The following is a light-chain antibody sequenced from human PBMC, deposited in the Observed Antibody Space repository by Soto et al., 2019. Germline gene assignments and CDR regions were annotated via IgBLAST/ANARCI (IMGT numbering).Light chain of an antibody. Sequence: EIGLTQSPGTLSLSPGERPTLSCRASQRISSNYLAWYQHRPGQAPRLLIFGSSYRATGITDRFRGSGYGIAFTITMSRLELEDFAVDYCQEYSSSPPEFTFGAGTRVDSK. J-gene: IGKJ3*01. CDR2: GSS. CDR1: QRISSNY. CDR3: QEYSSSPPEFT. V-gene: IGKV3-20*01.